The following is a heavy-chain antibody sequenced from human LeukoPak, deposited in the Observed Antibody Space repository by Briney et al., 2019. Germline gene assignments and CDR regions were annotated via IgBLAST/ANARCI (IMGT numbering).Heavy chain of an antibody. J-gene: IGHJ4*02. CDR3: ARGRREVATEDYYFDH. CDR1: GYTFTSYD. D-gene: IGHD5-12*01. Sequence: ASVKVSCKASGYTFTSYDINWVRQATGQGLEWMGWMNPNSGNTGYAQKFQGRVTITRNTSISTAYMELSSLRSEDTRVYYCARGRREVATEDYYFDHWGEGTVDTVSS. CDR2: MNPNSGNT. V-gene: IGHV1-8*03.